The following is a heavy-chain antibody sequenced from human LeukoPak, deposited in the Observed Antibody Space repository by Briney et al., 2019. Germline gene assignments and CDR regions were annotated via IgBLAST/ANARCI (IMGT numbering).Heavy chain of an antibody. CDR3: AKAAVTGADY. Sequence: GGSLGLSCALSGFTFSSYDMSWVRQTQGEGLEWVSAISGSGDRTHYADSVKGRFTISRDNFKNTLYLQMNSLRAADTALYYCAKAAVTGADYWGQGTLVTVSS. V-gene: IGHV3-23*01. CDR1: GFTFSSYD. D-gene: IGHD7-27*01. CDR2: ISGSGDRT. J-gene: IGHJ4*02.